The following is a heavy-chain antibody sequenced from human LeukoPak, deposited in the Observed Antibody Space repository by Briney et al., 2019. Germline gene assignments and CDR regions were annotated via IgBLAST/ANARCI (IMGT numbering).Heavy chain of an antibody. D-gene: IGHD5-12*01. Sequence: GGSLRLSCAASGFTFSSYAMSWVRQAPGKGLEWVSGVSGSGGSTYYADSVKGRFTISRDNSKNTPYLQMNSLRAEDTAVHYCAKDLDIVATITGNWGQGTLVTVSS. CDR2: VSGSGGST. J-gene: IGHJ4*02. V-gene: IGHV3-23*01. CDR3: AKDLDIVATITGN. CDR1: GFTFSSYA.